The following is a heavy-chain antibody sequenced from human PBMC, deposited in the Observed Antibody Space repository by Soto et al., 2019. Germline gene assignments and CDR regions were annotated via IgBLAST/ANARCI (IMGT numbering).Heavy chain of an antibody. CDR1: GDYIHFGGYY. Sequence: PSETLSLTCIVSGDYIHFGGYYWTWIRQRPGKGLQWIGYNYYTGKTYYNPSLESRLTRSVDRSKNQFSLRLTSVTAADTAVYFCGRDLTSNANCIDPWGQGTLVTVSS. V-gene: IGHV4-30-4*01. CDR3: GRDLTSNANCIDP. D-gene: IGHD2-2*01. J-gene: IGHJ5*02. CDR2: NYYTGKT.